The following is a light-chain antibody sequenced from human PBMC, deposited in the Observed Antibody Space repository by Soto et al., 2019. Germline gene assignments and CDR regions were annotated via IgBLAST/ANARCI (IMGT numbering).Light chain of an antibody. CDR3: QQYGDSPFT. CDR2: DTF. J-gene: IGKJ3*01. Sequence: EIVLTQSPATLSLSPGERATLSCTASQSVNSYLAWYQHRPGQAPRLLIYDTFNRATGVPARFSGSGSGTDFTLTISSLEPEDFAMYYCQQYGDSPFTFGPGTKVDI. CDR1: QSVNSY. V-gene: IGKV3-11*01.